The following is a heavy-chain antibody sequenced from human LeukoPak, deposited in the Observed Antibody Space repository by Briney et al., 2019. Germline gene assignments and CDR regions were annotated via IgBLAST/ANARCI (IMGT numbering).Heavy chain of an antibody. CDR2: IHPDGSIT. CDR1: RFTISKYW. V-gene: IGHV3-74*03. J-gene: IGHJ5*02. D-gene: IGHD5-12*01. CDR3: APQQAYSPYNWFDP. Sequence: GGSLRLSCVGSRFTISKYWMHWVRQAPGTGLVWVSHIHPDGSITTYADSVKGRFTISRDNAENTLYLQMNSLRAEDTGVYYCAPQQAYSPYNWFDPWGQGTLVTVSS.